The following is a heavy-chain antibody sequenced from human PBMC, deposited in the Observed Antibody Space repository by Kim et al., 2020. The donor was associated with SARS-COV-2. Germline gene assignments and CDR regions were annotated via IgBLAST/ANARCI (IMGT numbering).Heavy chain of an antibody. CDR1: GFTFSNHS. Sequence: GGSLRLSCAASGFTFSNHSMSWVRQAPGKGLQWVSPITTGGNNTSYADFVKGRVTISRDNSKNTLFLQMTGLRAEDTAVYYCARDARGYRAFDIWGQGTMVTVSS. CDR3: ARDARGYRAFDI. V-gene: IGHV3-23*01. CDR2: ITTGGNNT. J-gene: IGHJ3*02. D-gene: IGHD3-10*01.